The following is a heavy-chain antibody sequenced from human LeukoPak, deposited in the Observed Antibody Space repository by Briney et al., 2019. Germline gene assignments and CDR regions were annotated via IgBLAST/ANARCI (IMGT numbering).Heavy chain of an antibody. CDR2: IKQDGSEK. CDR3: AREGKRDDYNFFDY. CDR1: GFTFSTYW. D-gene: IGHD5-24*01. V-gene: IGHV3-7*01. Sequence: GGSLRLSCAASGFTFSTYWMNWVRQAPGRGLEWVANIKQDGSEKYYVDSVKGRFTISRDNAKNSLDLQMNSLRAEDTAVYYCAREGKRDDYNFFDYWGQGTLVTVSS. J-gene: IGHJ4*02.